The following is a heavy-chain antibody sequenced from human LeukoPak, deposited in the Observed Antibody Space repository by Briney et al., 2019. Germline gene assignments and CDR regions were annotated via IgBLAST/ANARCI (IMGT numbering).Heavy chain of an antibody. Sequence: SETLSLTCTVSGGSISSYYWSWIRQPPGKGLEWIGYIYYSGSTNYNPSLKSRVTISVDTSKNQFSLKLSSVTAADTAVYYCARGPIVVVPAAQNDYWGQGTLVTVSS. CDR2: IYYSGST. J-gene: IGHJ4*02. V-gene: IGHV4-59*01. CDR1: GGSISSYY. D-gene: IGHD2-2*01. CDR3: ARGPIVVVPAAQNDY.